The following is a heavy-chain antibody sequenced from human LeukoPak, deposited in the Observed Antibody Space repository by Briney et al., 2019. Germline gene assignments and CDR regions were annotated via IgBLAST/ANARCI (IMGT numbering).Heavy chain of an antibody. CDR1: GGSISSYY. J-gene: IGHJ4*02. CDR2: LLYSGNT. V-gene: IGHV4-59*08. Sequence: SETLSLTCTVSGGSISSYYWSWIRQPPGKGLEWIGSLLYSGNTNYNPSLKSRVTTSPDTSKNQVSLKLSSVTDADTAVYYCARGSSPFDYWGQGTLVTVSS. CDR3: ARGSSPFDY.